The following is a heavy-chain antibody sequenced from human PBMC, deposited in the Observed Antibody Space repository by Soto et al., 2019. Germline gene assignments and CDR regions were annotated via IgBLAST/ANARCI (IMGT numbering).Heavy chain of an antibody. CDR1: GGTFSSYA. J-gene: IGHJ2*01. CDR2: IIPIFGTA. Sequence: QVQLVQSGAEVKKPGSSVKVSCKASGGTFSSYAISWVRQAPGQGLEWMGGIIPIFGTANYAQKFQGRVTITADKSTSTAYMELSSLRSEDTAVYYCASVLIVGATKYWYFDLWGRGTLVTVSS. D-gene: IGHD1-26*01. V-gene: IGHV1-69*06. CDR3: ASVLIVGATKYWYFDL.